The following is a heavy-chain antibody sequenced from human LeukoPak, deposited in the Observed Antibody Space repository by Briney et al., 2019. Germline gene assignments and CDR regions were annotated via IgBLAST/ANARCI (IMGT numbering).Heavy chain of an antibody. CDR3: APRGERSSPEAHNWFDP. D-gene: IGHD6-6*01. V-gene: IGHV3-30-3*01. J-gene: IGHJ5*02. CDR2: ISYDGSNK. CDR1: GFTFSSYA. Sequence: PGRSLRLSCAASGFTFSSYAMHWVRQAPGKGLEWVAVISYDGSNKYYADSVKGRFTISRDNSKNTLYLQMNSLRAEDTAVYYCAPRGERSSPEAHNWFDPGGQEPLVPVSS.